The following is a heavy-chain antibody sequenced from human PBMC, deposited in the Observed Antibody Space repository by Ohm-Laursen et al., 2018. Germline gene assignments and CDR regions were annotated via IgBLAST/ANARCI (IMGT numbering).Heavy chain of an antibody. V-gene: IGHV3-48*01. CDR2: ISSGSSTI. J-gene: IGHJ4*02. CDR1: GFTFSTYG. Sequence: SLRLSCSASGFTFSTYGMNWVRQAPGKGLEWVSYISSGSSTIYYAESVRGRFTISRDNSKNTLSLQMNSLRAEDTAIYYCAKTVSGYDFDYWGQGTLVTVSS. CDR3: AKTVSGYDFDY. D-gene: IGHD5-12*01.